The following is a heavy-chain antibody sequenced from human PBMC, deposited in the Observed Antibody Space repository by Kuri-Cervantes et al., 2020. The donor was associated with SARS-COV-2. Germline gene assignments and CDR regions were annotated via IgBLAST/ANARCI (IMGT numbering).Heavy chain of an antibody. Sequence: SQTLSLTCAVYGGSFSGYYWSWIRQPPGEGLEWIGEINHSGSTNYNPSLKSRVTISVDTSKNQFSLKLSSVTAADTAVYYCARGRRGYSYLAADVWGKGTTVTVSS. V-gene: IGHV4-34*01. J-gene: IGHJ6*04. D-gene: IGHD5-18*01. CDR2: INHSGST. CDR3: ARGRRGYSYLAADV. CDR1: GGSFSGYY.